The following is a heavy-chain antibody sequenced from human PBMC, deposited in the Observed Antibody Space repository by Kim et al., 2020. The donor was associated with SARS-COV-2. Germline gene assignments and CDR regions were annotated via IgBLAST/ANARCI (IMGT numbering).Heavy chain of an antibody. CDR3: ARSPASRLSITMIVVVTPDAFDI. CDR1: GGSISSYY. Sequence: SETLSLTCTVSGGSISSYYWSWIRQPPGKGLEWIGYIYYSGSTNYNPSLKSRVTISADTSKNQFSLKLSSVTAADTAVYYCARSPASRLSITMIVVVTPDAFDIWGQGTMVTVSS. CDR2: IYYSGST. J-gene: IGHJ3*02. D-gene: IGHD3-22*01. V-gene: IGHV4-59*08.